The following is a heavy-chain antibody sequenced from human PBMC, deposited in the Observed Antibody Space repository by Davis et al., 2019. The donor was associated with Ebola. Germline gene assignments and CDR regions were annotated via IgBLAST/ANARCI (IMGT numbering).Heavy chain of an antibody. CDR3: ARDRRGTYYFDQ. V-gene: IGHV3-33*01. Sequence: GGSLRLSCAASGFIFSSYGFHWVRQAPGKGLEWVATISSDGSNEYYADSLKGRLTISRDNSKNTVYLQLSSLRADDTAVYFCARDRRGTYYFDQWGQGTLVTVSS. J-gene: IGHJ4*02. CDR2: ISSDGSNE. D-gene: IGHD1-26*01. CDR1: GFIFSSYG.